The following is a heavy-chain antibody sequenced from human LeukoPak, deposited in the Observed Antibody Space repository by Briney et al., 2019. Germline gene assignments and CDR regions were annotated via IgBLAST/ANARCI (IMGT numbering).Heavy chain of an antibody. CDR1: GGSMSSSY. D-gene: IGHD2-21*01. V-gene: IGHV4-59*01. J-gene: IGHJ6*02. Sequence: SETLSLTCTVSGGSMSSSYWSWIRQPPGKGLEWIGYIYYSGSTNYNPSLKSRVTISVDTSKNQFSLKLSSATAADTAVYYCAREGDLPGRVGMDVWAKGPRSPSP. CDR2: IYYSGST. CDR3: AREGDLPGRVGMDV.